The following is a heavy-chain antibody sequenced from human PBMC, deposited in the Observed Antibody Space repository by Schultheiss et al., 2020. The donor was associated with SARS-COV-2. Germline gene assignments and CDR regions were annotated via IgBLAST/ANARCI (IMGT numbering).Heavy chain of an antibody. CDR2: ISGSGGST. D-gene: IGHD6-13*01. CDR3: AKDEQQLVGIDY. CDR1: GFTFSSYS. J-gene: IGHJ4*02. Sequence: GGSLRLSCAASGFTFSSYSMNWVRQAPGKGLEWVSAISGSGGSTYYADSVKGRFTISRDNSKNTLYLQMNSLRAEDTAVYYCAKDEQQLVGIDYWGQGTLVTVSS. V-gene: IGHV3-23*01.